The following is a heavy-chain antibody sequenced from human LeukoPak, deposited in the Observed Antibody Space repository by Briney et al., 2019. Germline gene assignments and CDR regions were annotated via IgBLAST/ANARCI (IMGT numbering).Heavy chain of an antibody. Sequence: GASVKVSCKASGYTFTSYGISWVRQAPGQGLEWMGWISAYNGNTNYAQKLQGRVTMTTDTSTSTAYMELRSLRSDDTAVYYCARDRRNYYDSSGYEAFDIWGQGTMVTVSS. CDR3: ARDRRNYYDSSGYEAFDI. CDR2: ISAYNGNT. D-gene: IGHD3-22*01. CDR1: GYTFTSYG. J-gene: IGHJ3*02. V-gene: IGHV1-18*01.